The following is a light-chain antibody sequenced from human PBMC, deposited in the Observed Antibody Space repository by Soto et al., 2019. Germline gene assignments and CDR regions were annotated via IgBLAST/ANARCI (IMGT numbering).Light chain of an antibody. CDR1: QSLVYTDGNAY. Sequence: VVMTQSPLSLPVTLGQPASISCRSSQSLVYTDGNAYLNWFHQRPGQSPRRLIYTVSNRDSGVXDXXSGSGSGTDFTLKISRVEAEDVGVYYCMQGTYWPITFGQGTRLEIK. V-gene: IGKV2-30*01. CDR2: TVS. CDR3: MQGTYWPIT. J-gene: IGKJ5*01.